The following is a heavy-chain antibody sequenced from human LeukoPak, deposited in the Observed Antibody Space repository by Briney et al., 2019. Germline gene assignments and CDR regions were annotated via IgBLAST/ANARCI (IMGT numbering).Heavy chain of an antibody. D-gene: IGHD6-19*01. V-gene: IGHV3-30*18. Sequence: GGSLRLSCAASGFTFSSYGMHWVRQAPGKGLEWVAVISYEGSHKCYADSVKGRFTISRDNSKNTLYLQMNSLRAEDTAVYYCAKPRSGWNYYYYGMDVWGQGTTVTVSS. CDR1: GFTFSSYG. CDR2: ISYEGSHK. CDR3: AKPRSGWNYYYYGMDV. J-gene: IGHJ6*02.